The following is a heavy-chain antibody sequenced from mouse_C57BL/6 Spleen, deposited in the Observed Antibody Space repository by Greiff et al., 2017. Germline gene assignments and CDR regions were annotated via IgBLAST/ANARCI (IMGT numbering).Heavy chain of an antibody. J-gene: IGHJ4*01. Sequence: QVQLQQSGAELVRPGTSVKVSCKASGYAFTNYWIEWVKQRPGQGLEWIGVINPGSGGTNYNEKFKGKATLTADKSSSTAYMQLSSLTSEDSAVYFCAGTLDYDGDYCAMDYWGQGTSVTVSS. V-gene: IGHV1-54*01. D-gene: IGHD2-4*01. CDR3: AGTLDYDGDYCAMDY. CDR2: INPGSGGT. CDR1: GYAFTNYW.